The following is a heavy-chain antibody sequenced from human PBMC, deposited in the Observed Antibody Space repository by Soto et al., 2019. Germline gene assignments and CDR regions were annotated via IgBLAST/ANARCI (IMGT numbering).Heavy chain of an antibody. CDR1: GYTFNTYN. CDR3: AGLYSGSRLDY. V-gene: IGHV1-46*02. Sequence: ASVKVSCKASGYTFNTYNMYWVRQAPGQGLEWMGVINPSIGSTNYAQKFQGRVIMTRDTSTSTVYMELSTLRSDDTAVYYCAGLYSGSRLDYWGQGTLVTVSS. J-gene: IGHJ4*02. CDR2: INPSIGST. D-gene: IGHD1-26*01.